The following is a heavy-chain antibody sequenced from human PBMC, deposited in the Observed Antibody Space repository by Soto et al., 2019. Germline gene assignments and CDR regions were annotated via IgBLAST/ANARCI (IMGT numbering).Heavy chain of an antibody. Sequence: QVQLVQSGAEVKKPGASVKVSCKASGYTFTGYYMHWVRQAPGQGLEWMGWINPNSGGTKYAQKFQGRVTMTRDTSISTAYMELSRLRSDDTAVYYCARDRVRVGATTVDYWGQGTLVTVSS. J-gene: IGHJ4*02. CDR3: ARDRVRVGATTVDY. CDR1: GYTFTGYY. V-gene: IGHV1-2*02. CDR2: INPNSGGT. D-gene: IGHD1-26*01.